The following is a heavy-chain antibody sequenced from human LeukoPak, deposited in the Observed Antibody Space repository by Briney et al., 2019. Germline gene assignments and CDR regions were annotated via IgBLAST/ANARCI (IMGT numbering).Heavy chain of an antibody. V-gene: IGHV4-59*01. Sequence: SETLSLTCTVSGGSISNYYWSWIRQPPGKGLEWIGYIYYTGSTNYKSSLKSRITISVDTSKNQFSLKLSSVTAADTAVYYCARDGRAVAGTYFDYWGQGTLVTVSS. CDR3: ARDGRAVAGTYFDY. CDR1: GGSISNYY. D-gene: IGHD6-19*01. J-gene: IGHJ4*02. CDR2: IYYTGST.